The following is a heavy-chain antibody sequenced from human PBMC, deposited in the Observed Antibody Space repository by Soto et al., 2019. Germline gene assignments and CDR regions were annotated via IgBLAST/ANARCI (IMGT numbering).Heavy chain of an antibody. Sequence: EVQLLESGGGLVQPGGSLRLSCAASGFTFSSYAMSWVRQAPGKGLEWVSAISGSGGSTYYADSVKGRFTIYRDNSKNTLYLQMNSLRAEDTAVYYCATPYYYDSSGYYAPWYFDRWGRGTLVTVSS. CDR2: ISGSGGST. V-gene: IGHV3-23*01. D-gene: IGHD3-22*01. J-gene: IGHJ2*01. CDR3: ATPYYYDSSGYYAPWYFDR. CDR1: GFTFSSYA.